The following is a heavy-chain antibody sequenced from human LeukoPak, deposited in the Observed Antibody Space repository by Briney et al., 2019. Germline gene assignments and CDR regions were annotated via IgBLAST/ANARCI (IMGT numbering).Heavy chain of an antibody. CDR1: GGSFSGYY. J-gene: IGHJ4*02. Sequence: SETLSLTCAVYGGSFSGYYWSWIRQPPGKGLEWIGEINHSGSTNYNPSLKSRVTISVDTSKNQFSLKLSSVTAADTAVYYCARGIAVAGLDYWGQGTLVTVSS. CDR2: INHSGST. D-gene: IGHD6-19*01. V-gene: IGHV4-34*01. CDR3: ARGIAVAGLDY.